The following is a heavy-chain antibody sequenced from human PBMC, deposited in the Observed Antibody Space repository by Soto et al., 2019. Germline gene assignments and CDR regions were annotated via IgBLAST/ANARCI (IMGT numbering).Heavy chain of an antibody. CDR2: IWYDGSNK. D-gene: IGHD6-13*01. Sequence: GGSLRLSCAASGFTFSSYGMHWVRQAPGKGLEWVAVIWYDGSNKYYADSVKGRFTISRDNSKNTLYLQMNSLRAEDTAVYYCARDDGAPYSSSWFDWGQGTLVTVSS. CDR3: ARDDGAPYSSSWFD. CDR1: GFTFSSYG. V-gene: IGHV3-33*08. J-gene: IGHJ4*02.